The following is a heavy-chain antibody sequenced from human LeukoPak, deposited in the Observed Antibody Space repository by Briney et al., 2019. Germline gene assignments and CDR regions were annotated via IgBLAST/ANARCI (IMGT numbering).Heavy chain of an antibody. CDR3: ARANPYNYYDSSGYYGSSYYYYGMDV. D-gene: IGHD3-22*01. V-gene: IGHV3-21*01. Sequence: GGSLRLSCAASGFTFSSYSMNWVRQAPGKGLESVSSISSSSYIYYADSVKGRFTISRDNAKNSLYLQMNSLRAEDTAVYYCARANPYNYYDSSGYYGSSYYYYGMDVWGQGTTVTVSS. CDR1: GFTFSSYS. J-gene: IGHJ6*02. CDR2: ISSSSYI.